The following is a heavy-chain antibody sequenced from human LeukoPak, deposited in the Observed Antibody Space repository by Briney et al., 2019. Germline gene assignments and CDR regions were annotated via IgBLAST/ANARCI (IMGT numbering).Heavy chain of an antibody. CDR3: ARDSVHGLSYYGMDV. J-gene: IGHJ6*02. D-gene: IGHD5/OR15-5a*01. CDR2: IHYSGST. Sequence: SETLSLTCTVSGGSISTYYWSWIRQPPGKGLDWIAYIHYSGSTNYNPSLKSRVTISIDTSKSQFSLKLSSVTAADTAVYYCARDSVHGLSYYGMDVWGQGTTVTVSS. CDR1: GGSISTYY. V-gene: IGHV4-59*01.